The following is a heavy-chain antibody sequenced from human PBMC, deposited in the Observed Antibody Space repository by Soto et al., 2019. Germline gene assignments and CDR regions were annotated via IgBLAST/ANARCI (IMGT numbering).Heavy chain of an antibody. CDR3: MKGGSSSSSEAFDI. CDR1: GFTFSSYA. D-gene: IGHD6-6*01. Sequence: GGSLRLSCSASGFTFSSYAMHWVRQAPGKGLEYVSAISSNGGSTYYADSVKGRFTISRDNSKNTLYLQMSSLRAEDTAVYYCMKGGSSSSSEAFDIWGQGTMVTVSS. J-gene: IGHJ3*02. CDR2: ISSNGGST. V-gene: IGHV3-64D*09.